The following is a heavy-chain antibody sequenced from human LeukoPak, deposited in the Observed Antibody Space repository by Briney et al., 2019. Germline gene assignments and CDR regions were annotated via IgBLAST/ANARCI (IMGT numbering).Heavy chain of an antibody. V-gene: IGHV4-34*01. CDR1: GGSFSGYY. D-gene: IGHD3-10*01. Sequence: SETLSLTCAVYGGSFSGYYWSWIRQPPGKGLEWIGEINHSGSTNYNPSLKSRVTISVDASKNQFSLKLSSVTAADTAVYYCARGRFFRLYYYGSGSGPNFDYWGQGTLVTVSS. CDR2: INHSGST. CDR3: ARGRFFRLYYYGSGSGPNFDY. J-gene: IGHJ4*02.